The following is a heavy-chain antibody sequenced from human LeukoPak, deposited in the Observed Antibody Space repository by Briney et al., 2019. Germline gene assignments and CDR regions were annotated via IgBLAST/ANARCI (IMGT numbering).Heavy chain of an antibody. CDR3: ARDGFDMVRGVGYMDV. CDR2: IYYSGST. V-gene: IGHV4-39*07. CDR1: GDSITSSSFY. Sequence: ASETLSLTCTVSGDSITSSSFYWAWIRQPPGKGLEWIGTIYYSGSTNYNPSLKSRVTISVDTSKNQFSLKLSSVTAADTAVYYCARDGFDMVRGVGYMDVWGKGTTVTISS. D-gene: IGHD3-10*01. J-gene: IGHJ6*03.